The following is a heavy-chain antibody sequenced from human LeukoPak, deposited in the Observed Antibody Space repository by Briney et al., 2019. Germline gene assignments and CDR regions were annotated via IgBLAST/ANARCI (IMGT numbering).Heavy chain of an antibody. CDR2: ISDSGSDT. CDR3: AKRVPYSSSSVYFDS. J-gene: IGHJ4*02. Sequence: PGGSLRLSCAASGFTFSTYGLSWVRQTPGKGLEWVSAISDSGSDTYYTDSVKGRFTISRDNSRNTLYLQMNSLRAEDTAVYYCAKRVPYSSSSVYFDSLGQGTLVTVSS. D-gene: IGHD6-6*01. V-gene: IGHV3-23*01. CDR1: GFTFSTYG.